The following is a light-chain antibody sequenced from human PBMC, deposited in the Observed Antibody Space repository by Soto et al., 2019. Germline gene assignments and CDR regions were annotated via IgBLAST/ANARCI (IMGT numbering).Light chain of an antibody. CDR2: DAS. CDR3: QQYNSYSLT. Sequence: DIQMTQSPSTLSASVGDRITITCRASQSISSWLAWYQQKPGKAPKLLIYDASSLESGVSSRFSGSGSGTEFTLTISSLQPDDFATYYCQQYNSYSLTFGGGTKVDIK. V-gene: IGKV1-5*01. J-gene: IGKJ4*01. CDR1: QSISSW.